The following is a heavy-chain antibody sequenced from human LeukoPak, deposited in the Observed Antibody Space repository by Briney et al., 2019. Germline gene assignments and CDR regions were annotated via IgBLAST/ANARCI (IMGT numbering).Heavy chain of an antibody. Sequence: GGSLRLSCAASGFTFSNYGMHWVRQAPGKGLEWVAVIWYDGSNIYYADPVKGRFAISRDNSKNTLYLQINSLRAEDTAVYYCARARNDYDTSSFSALDYWGQGTLVTVSS. CDR1: GFTFSNYG. CDR3: ARARNDYDTSSFSALDY. V-gene: IGHV3-33*01. D-gene: IGHD3-22*01. J-gene: IGHJ4*02. CDR2: IWYDGSNI.